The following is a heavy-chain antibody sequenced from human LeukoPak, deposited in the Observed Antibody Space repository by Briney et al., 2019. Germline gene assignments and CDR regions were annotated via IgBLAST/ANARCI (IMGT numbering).Heavy chain of an antibody. J-gene: IGHJ4*02. V-gene: IGHV4-59*01. CDR3: ARARLEAGLFDY. D-gene: IGHD6-19*01. CDR1: GGSISSYY. CDR2: IYYSGST. Sequence: PSKTLSLTCTVSGGSISSYYWSWIRQPPGKGLEWIGYIYYSGSTDYNPSLKSRVTISVDTSKNQFSLKLSSVTAADTAVYYRARARLEAGLFDYWGQGTLVTVSS.